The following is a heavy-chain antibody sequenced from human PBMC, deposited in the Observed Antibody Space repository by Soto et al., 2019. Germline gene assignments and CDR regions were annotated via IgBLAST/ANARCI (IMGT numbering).Heavy chain of an antibody. V-gene: IGHV3-23*01. J-gene: IGHJ4*02. D-gene: IGHD2-21*01. Sequence: GGSLRLSCAASGFTFNSYAMSWVRQAPGKGLEWVSAISGSGRTTYYGESVKGRFTISRDNSKNTLYLQINSLRAEDKAVYYCAKGHTAGYWGQGTLVTVSS. CDR2: ISGSGRTT. CDR3: AKGHTAGY. CDR1: GFTFNSYA.